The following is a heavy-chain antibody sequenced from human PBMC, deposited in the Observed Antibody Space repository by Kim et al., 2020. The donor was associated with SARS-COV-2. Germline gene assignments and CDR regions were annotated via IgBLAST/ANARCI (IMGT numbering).Heavy chain of an antibody. CDR1: GFTFNSFA. J-gene: IGHJ3*02. CDR3: ARGITYNYYDSSGSYPDAVDI. V-gene: IGHV3-21*01. Sequence: GGSLRLSCAGSGFTFNSFAMTWVRQAPGKGLEWVSSISATSKYIFYTDSVKGRFSISRDNAKNSLYLQMNSLRAEDTAVYFCARGITYNYYDSSGSYPDAVDIWGQGTMVSVSS. D-gene: IGHD3-22*01. CDR2: ISATSKYI.